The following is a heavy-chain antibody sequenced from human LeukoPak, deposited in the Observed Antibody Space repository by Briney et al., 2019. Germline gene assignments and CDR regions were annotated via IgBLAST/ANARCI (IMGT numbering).Heavy chain of an antibody. CDR2: ISFDGNNH. Sequence: GGSLRLSCEASGFTLSAYTMHWIRQTRGKGQGPGKQLEWLAVISFDGNNHYYTHSVQGRFTISRDNAKNTLYLHMNSLRAEDTAVYYCTEASSGYYPLEYWGQGTLVTVSS. CDR3: TEASSGYYPLEY. CDR1: GFTLSAYT. D-gene: IGHD3-22*01. J-gene: IGHJ4*02. V-gene: IGHV3-30-3*01.